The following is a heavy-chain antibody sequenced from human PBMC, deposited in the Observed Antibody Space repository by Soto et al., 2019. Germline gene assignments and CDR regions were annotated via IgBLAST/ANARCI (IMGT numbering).Heavy chain of an antibody. CDR3: ARVAVEMATIHVVDY. CDR2: ISYDGSNK. V-gene: IGHV3-30*04. J-gene: IGHJ4*02. D-gene: IGHD5-12*01. CDR1: GFTFSSYA. Sequence: QVQLVESGGGVVQPGRSLRFSCAASGFTFSSYAMHWVRQAPGKGLEWVAVISYDGSNKYYADSVKGRFTISRDNSKNTLYLQMNSLRAEDTAVYYCARVAVEMATIHVVDYWGQGTLVTVSS.